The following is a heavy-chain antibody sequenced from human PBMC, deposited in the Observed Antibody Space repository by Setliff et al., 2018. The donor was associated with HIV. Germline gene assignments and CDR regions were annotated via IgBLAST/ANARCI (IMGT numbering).Heavy chain of an antibody. V-gene: IGHV1-69*10. CDR1: GDTFSSSA. CDR3: ARGTTPLGWFDP. CDR2: IIPIRGIA. Sequence: ASVKVSCKASGDTFSSSAISWVRQAPGQGLEWMGGIIPIRGIANTAQKFQGRVTITADKSTSTAYMELSSLRSEDTAVYYCARGTTPLGWFDPWGQGTLVTVSS. D-gene: IGHD2-2*01. J-gene: IGHJ5*02.